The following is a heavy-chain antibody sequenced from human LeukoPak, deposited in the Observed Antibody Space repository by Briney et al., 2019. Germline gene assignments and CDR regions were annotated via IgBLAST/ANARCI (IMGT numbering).Heavy chain of an antibody. Sequence: GGSLRLSCAASGFTFNTYTMNWVRQAPGKGLEWVATMNQDGSAKFYVDSVKGRFTISRDNAKNSLFLQMNILRVDDTAMYYCARYYDGTAYYDAFDIWGHGTMVTVSS. CDR2: MNQDGSAK. D-gene: IGHD3-22*01. CDR3: ARYYDGTAYYDAFDI. J-gene: IGHJ3*02. V-gene: IGHV3-7*01. CDR1: GFTFNTYT.